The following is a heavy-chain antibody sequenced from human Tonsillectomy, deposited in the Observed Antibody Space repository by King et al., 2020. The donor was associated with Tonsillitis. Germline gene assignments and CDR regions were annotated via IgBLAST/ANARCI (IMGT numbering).Heavy chain of an antibody. CDR1: GGSINSGVYS. CDR2: IYTSGST. D-gene: IGHD4-17*01. CDR3: AREDYGDYPY. Sequence: VQLQESGPGLVKPSQTLSLTCTVSGGSINSGVYSWNWIRQPAGKGLEWIGRIYTSGSTSSNPPLKSRITMSVDTSKSQFYLKLTSVTAADTAVYYCAREDYGDYPYWGQGTLVTVSS. J-gene: IGHJ4*02. V-gene: IGHV4-61*02.